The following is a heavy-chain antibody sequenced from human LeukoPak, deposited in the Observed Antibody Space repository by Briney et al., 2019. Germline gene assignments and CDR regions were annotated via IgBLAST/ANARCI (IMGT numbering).Heavy chain of an antibody. CDR3: TRGSIAYYYMGV. D-gene: IGHD3-22*01. CDR2: IYHSGST. Sequence: KPSETLSLTCTVSGYSIISTYYWGWIRQPPGKGLEWIGSIYHSGSTYYNPSLKSRVTISVDTSKNQFSLKLSSVTAADTAVYYCTRGSIAYYYMGVWGKGTTVTISS. CDR1: GYSIISTYY. V-gene: IGHV4-38-2*02. J-gene: IGHJ6*03.